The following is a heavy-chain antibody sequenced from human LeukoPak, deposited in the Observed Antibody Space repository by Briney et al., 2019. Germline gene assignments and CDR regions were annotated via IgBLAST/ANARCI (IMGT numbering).Heavy chain of an antibody. J-gene: IGHJ4*02. CDR1: AFTFSSYG. CDR2: ISYDGTNK. V-gene: IGHV3-30*18. CDR3: AKEGGLYHKYYFDY. D-gene: IGHD2-2*01. Sequence: GGSLRLSCAASAFTFSSYGMHWVRQAPGKGLEWVAAISYDGTNKYYADSVKGRFTISRDNSKNTLYLQMNSLRVEDTAVYYCAKEGGLYHKYYFDYWGQGTLVTVSS.